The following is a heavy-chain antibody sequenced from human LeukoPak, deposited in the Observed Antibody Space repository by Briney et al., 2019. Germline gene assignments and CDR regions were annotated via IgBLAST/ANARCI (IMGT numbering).Heavy chain of an antibody. CDR3: ARGTGPRYGGRPDY. V-gene: IGHV4-4*07. Sequence: SETLSLTCTVSGDSISIYYWIWIRQPAGKGLEWIGRIRTSGSTDYYPSLKTRVTISADTSKNQFSLKLSSVTAADTAVYYCARGTGPRYGGRPDYWGQGTLVTVSS. CDR1: GDSISIYY. J-gene: IGHJ4*02. D-gene: IGHD4-23*01. CDR2: IRTSGST.